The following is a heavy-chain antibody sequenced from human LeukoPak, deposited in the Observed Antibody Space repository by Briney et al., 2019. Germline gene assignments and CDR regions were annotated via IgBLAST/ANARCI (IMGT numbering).Heavy chain of an antibody. CDR1: GFTFSSYA. CDR3: ARSTSRYPENTIVRGVIIKGSHMDV. V-gene: IGHV3-23*01. Sequence: GGSLRLSCAASGFTFSSYAMSWVRQAPGKGLEWVSAISGSGGSTYYADSVKGRFTISRDNSKNTLYLQMNSLRAEDTAVYYCARSTSRYPENTIVRGVIIKGSHMDVWGQGTTVTVSS. CDR2: ISGSGGST. J-gene: IGHJ6*02. D-gene: IGHD3-10*01.